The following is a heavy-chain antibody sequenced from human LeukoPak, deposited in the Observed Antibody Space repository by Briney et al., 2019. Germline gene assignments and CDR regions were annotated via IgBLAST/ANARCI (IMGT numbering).Heavy chain of an antibody. Sequence: SGTLSLTCTVSGGSISSGSYYWSWIRQPAGKGVEWIGRIYTSGSTNYNPSLKSRVTISVDTSKNQFSLKLSSVTAADTAVYYCARGYDSSGYYYDNWFDPWGQGTLVTVSS. CDR1: GGSISSGSYY. CDR3: ARGYDSSGYYYDNWFDP. CDR2: IYTSGST. V-gene: IGHV4-61*02. D-gene: IGHD3-22*01. J-gene: IGHJ5*02.